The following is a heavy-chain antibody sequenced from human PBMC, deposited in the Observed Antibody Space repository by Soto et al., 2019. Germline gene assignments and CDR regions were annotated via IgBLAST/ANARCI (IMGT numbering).Heavy chain of an antibody. J-gene: IGHJ4*02. D-gene: IGHD2-8*02. V-gene: IGHV4-59*12. Sequence: SETLSLTCTVSGGSITSYNWNWLRQPPGKALEWIGYVYNSGSTNYNPSLKSRVTISVDTSKNQFSLKLTSVTAADTAVYYCARDKITGLFDYWGQGTLVTVSS. CDR1: GGSITSYN. CDR2: VYNSGST. CDR3: ARDKITGLFDY.